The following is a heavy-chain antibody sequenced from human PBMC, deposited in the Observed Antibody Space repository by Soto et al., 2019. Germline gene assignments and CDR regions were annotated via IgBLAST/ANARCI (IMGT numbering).Heavy chain of an antibody. J-gene: IGHJ2*01. CDR2: VSHSGTA. Sequence: QVRLQQWGAGLLKPSETLSLTCAVYGASFTGYYWTWLRQSPGKGLGWIGEVSHSGTAKYNPSLQSRVTISLDTAKSQFSLELTSVTAADTALYYGARYGGTAIWYFEIWGRGASVSVSS. CDR3: ARYGGTAIWYFEI. V-gene: IGHV4-34*01. CDR1: GASFTGYY. D-gene: IGHD2-15*01.